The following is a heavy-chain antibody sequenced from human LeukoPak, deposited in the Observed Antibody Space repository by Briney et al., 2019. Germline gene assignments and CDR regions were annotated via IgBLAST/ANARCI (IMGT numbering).Heavy chain of an antibody. D-gene: IGHD3-10*01. CDR3: AKVPYGSGTRGGFDY. Sequence: GGSLRLSCEASGFTFSSHGMSWVRQAPGKGLEWVSAISGSGDYTYYADSVKGRFTISRDNSKNTLYLQMNSLRAEDTALYYCAKVPYGSGTRGGFDYWGQGTLVTVSS. CDR1: GFTFSSHG. J-gene: IGHJ4*02. CDR2: ISGSGDYT. V-gene: IGHV3-23*01.